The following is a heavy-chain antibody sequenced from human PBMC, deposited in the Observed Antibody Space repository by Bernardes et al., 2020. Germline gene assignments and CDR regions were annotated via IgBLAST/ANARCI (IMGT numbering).Heavy chain of an antibody. Sequence: ESLRLSCAASGFTFSSYSMNWVRQAPGKGLEWVSSISSSSSYIYYADSVKGRFTISRDNAKNSLYLQMNSLRAEDTAVYYCARDPSSYCSSTSCPNYYYYGMDVWGQGTTVTVSS. CDR2: ISSSSSYI. CDR1: GFTFSSYS. CDR3: ARDPSSYCSSTSCPNYYYYGMDV. D-gene: IGHD2-2*01. J-gene: IGHJ6*02. V-gene: IGHV3-21*01.